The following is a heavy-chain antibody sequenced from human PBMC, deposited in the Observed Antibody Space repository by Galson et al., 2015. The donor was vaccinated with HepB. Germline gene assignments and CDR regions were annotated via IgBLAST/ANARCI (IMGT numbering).Heavy chain of an antibody. J-gene: IGHJ1*01. V-gene: IGHV3-74*01. CDR3: ARAVDYYDSSVSYFQH. CDR1: GFTFSTYW. Sequence: SLRLSCAASGFTFSTYWMHWVRQAPGKGLVWVSRINSDGSSTTYADSVKGRFTISRDNAKNTLYLQMNSLRAEDTAVYYCARAVDYYDSSVSYFQHWGQGTLVTVSS. D-gene: IGHD3-22*01. CDR2: INSDGSST.